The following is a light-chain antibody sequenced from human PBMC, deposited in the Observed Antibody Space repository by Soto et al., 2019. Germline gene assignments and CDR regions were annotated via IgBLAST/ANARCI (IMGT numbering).Light chain of an antibody. CDR1: SSDVGGYNY. J-gene: IGLJ1*01. Sequence: QSVLTQPASVSGSPGQSIAISCTGTSSDVGGYNYVSWYQQHPGKAPKLMVYDVSNRPSGVSNRFSGSKSGNTASLTISGLQAEDGADYYRRSYTSSRTYVFGTATKVTVL. CDR2: DVS. CDR3: RSYTSSRTYV. V-gene: IGLV2-14*01.